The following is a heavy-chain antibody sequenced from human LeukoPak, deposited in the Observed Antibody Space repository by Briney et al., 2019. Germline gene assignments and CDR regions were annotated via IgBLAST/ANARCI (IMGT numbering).Heavy chain of an antibody. J-gene: IGHJ4*02. V-gene: IGHV3-21*01. Sequence: GGSLRLSCAVSGFTFSTYSRNWVRQAAGKGLEGVSSISSSSSHIYYADSVNGRFTISRDNSKNTLYLQMNSLRDEDTAVYYCVAGNGWLGDYWGQGTLVTVSS. CDR1: GFTFSTYS. CDR2: ISSSSSHI. D-gene: IGHD6-19*01. CDR3: VAGNGWLGDY.